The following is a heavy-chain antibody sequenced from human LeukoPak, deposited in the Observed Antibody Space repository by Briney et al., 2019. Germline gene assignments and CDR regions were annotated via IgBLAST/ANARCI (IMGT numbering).Heavy chain of an antibody. CDR2: IWYDGSNK. V-gene: IGHV3-33*06. Sequence: GGSLRLSCAASGFTFSSYGMHWVRQAPGKGLEWVAVIWYDGSNKYYADSVKGRFTISRDNSKNTLYLQTNSLRAEDTAVYYCAKDHSSGWYGGLDYWGQGTLVTVSS. CDR1: GFTFSSYG. J-gene: IGHJ4*02. CDR3: AKDHSSGWYGGLDY. D-gene: IGHD6-19*01.